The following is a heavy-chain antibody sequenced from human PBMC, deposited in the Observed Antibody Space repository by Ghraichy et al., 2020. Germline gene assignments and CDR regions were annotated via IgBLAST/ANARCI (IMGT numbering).Heavy chain of an antibody. CDR3: ARGSKVVRFYYYDGMDV. CDR2: ITSSSRTK. J-gene: IGHJ6*02. Sequence: GEYLNISCVGSGFTLSDYSLNWVRQSPGKGLEWVSYITSSSRTKSYADSVKGRFTISRDNAQNSLYLQMNNLGDEDTAVYYCARGSKVVRFYYYDGMDVWGQGTTVTVSS. CDR1: GFTLSDYS. D-gene: IGHD4-23*01. V-gene: IGHV3-48*02.